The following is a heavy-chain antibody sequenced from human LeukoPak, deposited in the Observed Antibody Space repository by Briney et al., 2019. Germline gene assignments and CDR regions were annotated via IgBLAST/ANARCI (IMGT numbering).Heavy chain of an antibody. CDR2: ISYEGGTQ. D-gene: IGHD3-10*01. Sequence: GGSLRLSCAASGVTLSPYGMHWVRQAPGKGLEWVAVISYEGGTQHYANSVKGRFIISRDNPRNTLYLQMNILRTEDTAVYYCAKEGTPQVSTWYDLWGQGTQVIVSS. V-gene: IGHV3-30*18. CDR3: AKEGTPQVSTWYDL. CDR1: GVTLSPYG. J-gene: IGHJ5*02.